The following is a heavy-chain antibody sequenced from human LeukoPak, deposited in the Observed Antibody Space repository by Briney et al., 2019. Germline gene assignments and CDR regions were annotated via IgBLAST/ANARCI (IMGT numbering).Heavy chain of an antibody. V-gene: IGHV4-34*01. CDR2: IYYSGST. D-gene: IGHD5-12*01. CDR3: ARVSKGGYDFDY. J-gene: IGHJ4*02. CDR1: GGSFSGYY. Sequence: PSETLSLTCAVYGGSFSGYYWSWIRQPPGKGLEWIGSIYYSGSTYYNPSLKSRVTISVDTSKNQFSLKLSSVTAADTAVYYCARVSKGGYDFDYWGQGTLVTVSS.